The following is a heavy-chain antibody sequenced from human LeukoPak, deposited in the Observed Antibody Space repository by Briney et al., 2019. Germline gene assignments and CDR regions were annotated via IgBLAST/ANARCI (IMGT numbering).Heavy chain of an antibody. CDR3: ARASLGLQYNY. CDR2: ISGYNGNT. Sequence: VASVKVSCKASGYRFTSYGISWVRQAPGQGLEWMGWISGYNGNTNYAQKLQGRVTMTTDTSTSTAYMELRSLRSDDTAVYYCARASLGLQYNYWGQGTLVTVSS. D-gene: IGHD4-11*01. V-gene: IGHV1-18*01. CDR1: GYRFTSYG. J-gene: IGHJ4*02.